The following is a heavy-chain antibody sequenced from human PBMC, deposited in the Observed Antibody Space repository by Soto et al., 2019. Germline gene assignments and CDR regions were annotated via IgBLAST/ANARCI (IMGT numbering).Heavy chain of an antibody. J-gene: IGHJ4*02. D-gene: IGHD3-22*01. CDR1: GGSISSYY. V-gene: IGHV4-4*07. CDR2: IYASGRT. CDR3: ARDLYYYDGSAFAYYFDY. Sequence: QVQLQESGPGLVKPSETLSLICTVSGGSISSYYWSWIRQPAEKGLEWIGHIYASGRTNYNPSLKSRVTMSVDTSKNQFSLNLSSVPAADTAVYYCARDLYYYDGSAFAYYFDYWGQVTLVTVSS.